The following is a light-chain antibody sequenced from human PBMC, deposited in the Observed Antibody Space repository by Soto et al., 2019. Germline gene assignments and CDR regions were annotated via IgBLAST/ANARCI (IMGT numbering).Light chain of an antibody. CDR2: NTN. CDR1: SGSVSTAYY. V-gene: IGLV8-61*01. CDR3: VLYMRPNWV. Sequence: QTVVTQEPSFSVSPGGTVTLTCGLNSGSVSTAYYPSWYQQTPGQAPRTLIYNTNTRSSGVPDRFSGSILGNKAALTITGAQADDECDYYCVLYMRPNWVFGGVTKLTVL. J-gene: IGLJ3*02.